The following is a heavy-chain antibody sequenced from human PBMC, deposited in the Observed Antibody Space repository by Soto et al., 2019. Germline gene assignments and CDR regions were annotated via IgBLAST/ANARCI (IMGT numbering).Heavy chain of an antibody. J-gene: IGHJ3*02. Sequence: QVQLVQSGAEVKKPGASVKVSCKASGYTFTSYDINWVRQATGQGLECMGCMNPNSGNTGYAQKFQGRVTMTRNTSISTAYMELSSLRSEDTAVYYCARAAVGDSYGYDAFDIWGQGTMVTVSS. D-gene: IGHD5-18*01. V-gene: IGHV1-8*01. CDR2: MNPNSGNT. CDR3: ARAAVGDSYGYDAFDI. CDR1: GYTFTSYD.